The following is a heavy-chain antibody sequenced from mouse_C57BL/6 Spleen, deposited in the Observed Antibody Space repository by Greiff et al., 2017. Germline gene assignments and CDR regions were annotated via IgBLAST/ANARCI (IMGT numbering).Heavy chain of an antibody. CDR2: IRSKSNNYAT. D-gene: IGHD1-1*01. CDR3: VRDYGSSYDYFDY. CDR1: GFSFNTYA. V-gene: IGHV10-1*01. Sequence: EVKVVESGGGLVQPKGSLKLSCAASGFSFNTYAMNWVRQAPGKGLEWVARIRSKSNNYATYYADSVKDRFTISRDDSESMLYLQMNNLKTEDTAMYYCVRDYGSSYDYFDYWGQGTTLTVSS. J-gene: IGHJ2*01.